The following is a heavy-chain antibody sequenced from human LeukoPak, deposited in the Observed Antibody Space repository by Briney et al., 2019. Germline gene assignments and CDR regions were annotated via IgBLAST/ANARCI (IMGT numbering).Heavy chain of an antibody. D-gene: IGHD3-3*01. J-gene: IGHJ6*03. V-gene: IGHV4-39*01. CDR3: ARGLRFLETYYMDV. CDR1: GGSIIGSTSY. CDR2: INYSGST. Sequence: KASETLSLTCTVAGGSIIGSTSYWGWIRQPPGKGLDWIGIINYSGSTYYNPSLRSRVTISVDTSKNQFSLKLSSVTAADTAVYYCARGLRFLETYYMDVWGKGTTVTVSS.